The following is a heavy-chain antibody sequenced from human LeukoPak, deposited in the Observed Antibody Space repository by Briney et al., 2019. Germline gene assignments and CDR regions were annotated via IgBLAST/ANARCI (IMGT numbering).Heavy chain of an antibody. J-gene: IGHJ4*02. D-gene: IGHD3-10*01. CDR1: GGSISSYY. V-gene: IGHV4-59*12. Sequence: PSETLSLTCTVSGGSISSYYWSWIRQPPGKGLEWIGYIYDSGSTNPNPSLKSRVTISVDTSKNQFSLKLSSVTAADTAVYYCARGFRGDALWGQGTLVTVSS. CDR3: ARGFRGDAL. CDR2: IYDSGST.